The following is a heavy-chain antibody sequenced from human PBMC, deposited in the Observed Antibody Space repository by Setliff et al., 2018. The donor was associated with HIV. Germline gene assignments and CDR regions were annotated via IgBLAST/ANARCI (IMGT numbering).Heavy chain of an antibody. CDR3: ARGGRKDLADN. Sequence: PSETLSLTCIVSGGSISSYYWSWIRQPPGKGLEWIGYIYYSGSTNYNPSLKNRVTISIDTSKNQFSLNLSSVTAADTALFYCARGGRKDLADNWGQGTLVTVSS. CDR1: GGSISSYY. D-gene: IGHD3-16*01. CDR2: IYYSGST. J-gene: IGHJ4*02. V-gene: IGHV4-59*01.